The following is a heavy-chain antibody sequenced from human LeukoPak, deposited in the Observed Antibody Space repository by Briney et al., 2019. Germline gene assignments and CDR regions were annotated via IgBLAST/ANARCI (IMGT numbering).Heavy chain of an antibody. CDR1: GFTFSSYA. CDR3: AKNLNGGNTHSDY. D-gene: IGHD4-23*01. Sequence: GGSLRLSCAASGFTFSSYAMNWVRQAPGKGLEWVSTISGGDTSTFYADSVKGRFTISRDSSKNTLYLQMNNLRAEDTAVYYCAKNLNGGNTHSDYWGQGTLVTVSS. J-gene: IGHJ4*02. V-gene: IGHV3-23*01. CDR2: ISGGDTST.